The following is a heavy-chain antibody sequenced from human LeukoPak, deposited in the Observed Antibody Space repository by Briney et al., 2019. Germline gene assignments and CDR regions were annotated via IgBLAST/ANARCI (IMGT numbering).Heavy chain of an antibody. J-gene: IGHJ4*02. Sequence: QPGGSLRLSCAASGFTFSNYWMHWVRQTPGKGLVWVSHINSYGSITDYADSVKGRFTISRDNAKNTLYLQMNSLRAEDTAVYYCVRGNCFDYWGQGTLVTVSS. CDR3: VRGNCFDY. CDR2: INSYGSIT. V-gene: IGHV3-74*01. CDR1: GFTFSNYW.